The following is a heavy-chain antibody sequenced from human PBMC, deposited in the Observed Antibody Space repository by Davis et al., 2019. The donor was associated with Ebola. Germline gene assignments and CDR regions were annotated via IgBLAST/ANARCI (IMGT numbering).Heavy chain of an antibody. J-gene: IGHJ4*02. CDR1: GYTFTSYD. V-gene: IGHV1-18*01. CDR3: AREYSGYNYFDY. D-gene: IGHD5-12*01. Sequence: ASVKVSCKASGYTFTSYDINWVRQAPGQGLEWMGWISPYNGNTNYAEKFRGRVTVTTDTSTSTAYMELRSLRSDDTAVYYCAREYSGYNYFDYWGQGTLVTVSS. CDR2: ISPYNGNT.